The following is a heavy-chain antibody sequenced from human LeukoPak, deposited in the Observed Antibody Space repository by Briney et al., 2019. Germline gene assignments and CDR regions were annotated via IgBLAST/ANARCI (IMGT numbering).Heavy chain of an antibody. CDR1: GFTFSNYW. V-gene: IGHV3-7*04. J-gene: IGHJ4*02. D-gene: IGHD1-1*01. CDR2: IKQDGSEK. Sequence: GGSLRLSCAASGFTFSNYWMGWGRQAPGKGLEWVANIKQDGSEKYYVDSVKGRFSVSRDNAKNSLYLQMKSLRAEDTAVYYCARHSRTTFDYWGQGALVTVSS. CDR3: ARHSRTTFDY.